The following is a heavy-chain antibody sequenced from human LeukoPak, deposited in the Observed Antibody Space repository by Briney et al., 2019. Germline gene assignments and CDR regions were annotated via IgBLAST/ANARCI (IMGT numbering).Heavy chain of an antibody. CDR2: ISSNGGST. D-gene: IGHD3/OR15-3a*01. CDR1: GFTFSSYA. J-gene: IGHJ3*01. V-gene: IGHV3-64*01. CDR3: ARAFRPASDPHDFYDF. Sequence: AGGSLRLSCAASGFTFSSYAMHWVRQAPGKGLEYVSAISSNGGSTYYANSVKGRFTISRDNSKNTMYLQMGSLRPEDMGVYYCARAFRPASDPHDFYDFWGRGTTVTVSS.